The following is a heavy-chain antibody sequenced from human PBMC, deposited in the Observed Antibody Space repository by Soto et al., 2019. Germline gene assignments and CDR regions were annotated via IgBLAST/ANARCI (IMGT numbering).Heavy chain of an antibody. CDR1: GYTFTNYG. CDR3: ARDEGSHGFDS. V-gene: IGHV1-18*04. J-gene: IGHJ4*02. Sequence: QVQLVQSGAEVKKPGASVGVSCKASGYTFTNYGISWVRQAPGQGLEWMGWVSGYNGNTNYAQKLRGRVTMTTDTSTSTAYMELRTLRSDDTAVYYCARDEGSHGFDSWGQGALVTVSS. D-gene: IGHD2-15*01. CDR2: VSGYNGNT.